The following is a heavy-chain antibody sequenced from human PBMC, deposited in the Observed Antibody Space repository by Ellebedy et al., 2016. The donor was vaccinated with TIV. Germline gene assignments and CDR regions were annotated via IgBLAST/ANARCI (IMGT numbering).Heavy chain of an antibody. D-gene: IGHD3-10*01. J-gene: IGHJ4*02. CDR1: GGTFSSYA. Sequence: AASVKVSCKASGGTFSSYAISWVRQAPGQGLEWMGGIIPIFGTANYAQKLQGRVTMTTDTSTSTAYMELRSLRSDDTAVYYCARGRYYGSGSSFDYWGQGTLVTVSS. V-gene: IGHV1-69*05. CDR2: IIPIFGTA. CDR3: ARGRYYGSGSSFDY.